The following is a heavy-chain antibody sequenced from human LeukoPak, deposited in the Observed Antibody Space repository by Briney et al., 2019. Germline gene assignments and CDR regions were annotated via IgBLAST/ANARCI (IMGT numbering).Heavy chain of an antibody. CDR3: ARDRPLSTYCGGDCYYKRGDY. Sequence: GGSLRLSCAASGFTFSSYEMSCVRQAPGKGLERISYINTGDNTIDYADSVKGRFTISRDNAKNSLYLQMDSLRAEDTAVYYCARDRPLSTYCGGDCYYKRGDYWGQGTLVTVSS. CDR2: INTGDNTI. J-gene: IGHJ4*02. V-gene: IGHV3-48*03. CDR1: GFTFSSYE. D-gene: IGHD2-21*02.